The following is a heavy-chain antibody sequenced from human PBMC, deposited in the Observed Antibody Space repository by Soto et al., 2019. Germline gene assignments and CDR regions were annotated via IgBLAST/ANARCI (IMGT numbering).Heavy chain of an antibody. D-gene: IGHD3-9*01. CDR3: AKVPTILTGYYYFDY. J-gene: IGHJ4*02. CDR1: GFTFSSYA. Sequence: GGSLRLSCAASGFTFSSYAMSWVRQAPGKGLEWVSAISGSGGSTYYVDSVKGRFTISRDNSKNTLYLQMNSLRAEDTAVYYCAKVPTILTGYYYFDYWGQGTLVTVSS. V-gene: IGHV3-23*01. CDR2: ISGSGGST.